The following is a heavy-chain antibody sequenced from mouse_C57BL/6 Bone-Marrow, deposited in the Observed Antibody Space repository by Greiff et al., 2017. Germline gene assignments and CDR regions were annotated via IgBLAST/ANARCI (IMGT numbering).Heavy chain of an antibody. Sequence: QVQLKQPGAELVKPGASVKLSYWMHWVKQRPGQGLEWIGMIHPNSGSTNYNEKFKSKATLTVDKSSSTAYMQLSSLTSEDSAVYYCARWGLLRWYFDVWGTGTTVTGSS. CDR2: IHPNSGST. CDR3: ARWGLLRWYFDV. D-gene: IGHD1-1*01. J-gene: IGHJ1*03. CDR1: W. V-gene: IGHV1-64*01.